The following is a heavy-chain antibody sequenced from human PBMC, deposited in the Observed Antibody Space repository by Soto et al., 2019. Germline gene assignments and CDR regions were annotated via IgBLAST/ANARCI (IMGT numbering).Heavy chain of an antibody. V-gene: IGHV1-69*01. CDR2: IIPIFGTA. J-gene: IGHJ4*02. Sequence: QVQLVQSGAEVKKPGSSVKVSCQASGGTFSSYAISWVRQAPGQGLEWMGGIIPIFGTANYAQKFQGRVTITADESTSTAYMELSSLRSEDTAVYYCARVYPEDYYDSRGFDYWGQGTLVTVSS. D-gene: IGHD3-22*01. CDR1: GGTFSSYA. CDR3: ARVYPEDYYDSRGFDY.